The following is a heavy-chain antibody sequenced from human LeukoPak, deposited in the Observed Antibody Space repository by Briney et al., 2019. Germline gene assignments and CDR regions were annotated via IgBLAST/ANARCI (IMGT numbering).Heavy chain of an antibody. V-gene: IGHV4-4*02. J-gene: IGHJ4*02. D-gene: IGHD5-18*01. Sequence: SSETLSLTCDVSGGSISSNNWWSWVRQPPGKGLAWIGEIFHDGSANYKPSLKSRITISLDKSKNQFSLKVTSVTAADTAVYYCARVRDSGYGALDYWGQGIVVTVSS. CDR1: GGSISSNNW. CDR2: IFHDGSA. CDR3: ARVRDSGYGALDY.